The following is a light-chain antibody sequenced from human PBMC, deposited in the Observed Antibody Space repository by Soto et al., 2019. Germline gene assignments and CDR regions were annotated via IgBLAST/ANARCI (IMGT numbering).Light chain of an antibody. V-gene: IGKV3-11*01. Sequence: ETVLTQSPASLSFSPGERATLSFMASQNIGTYLAWYQQKPGQAPRLLIYDASNRATGIPARFSGSGSGTDFTLTISSLEPEDFAVYYCHQRTNWPITFGQGTRLEIK. J-gene: IGKJ5*01. CDR1: QNIGTY. CDR3: HQRTNWPIT. CDR2: DAS.